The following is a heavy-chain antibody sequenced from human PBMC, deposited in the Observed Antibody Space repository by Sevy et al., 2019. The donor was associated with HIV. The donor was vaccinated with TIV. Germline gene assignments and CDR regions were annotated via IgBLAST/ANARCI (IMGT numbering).Heavy chain of an antibody. V-gene: IGHV3-9*01. CDR1: GFTFDDHG. D-gene: IGHD1-1*01. Sequence: GGSLRLSCAASGFTFDDHGMHWVRQAPGKGLEWVSGISWNSGNIGYADSVKGRFTISRDNAKNSLYLQMNNLRPEDTALYYCAKDSSAWNHFSDFWGQGTLVTVSS. J-gene: IGHJ4*02. CDR2: ISWNSGNI. CDR3: AKDSSAWNHFSDF.